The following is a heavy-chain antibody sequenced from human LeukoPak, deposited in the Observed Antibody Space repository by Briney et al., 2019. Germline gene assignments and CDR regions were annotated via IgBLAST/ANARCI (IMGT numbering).Heavy chain of an antibody. V-gene: IGHV4-59*12. CDR3: ARGPLWYYGSGSYLVY. J-gene: IGHJ4*02. D-gene: IGHD3-10*01. CDR1: GGSISSYY. Sequence: SETLSLTCTVSGGSISSYYWSWIRQPPGKGLEWIGYIYYSGSTNYNPSLKSRVTISVDTSKNQFSLKLSSVTAADTAVYYCARGPLWYYGSGSYLVYWGQGTLVTVSS. CDR2: IYYSGST.